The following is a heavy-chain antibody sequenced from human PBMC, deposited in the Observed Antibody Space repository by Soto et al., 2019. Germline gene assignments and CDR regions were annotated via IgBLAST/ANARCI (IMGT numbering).Heavy chain of an antibody. CDR1: GFSLSNARMG. J-gene: IGHJ4*02. D-gene: IGHD2-2*01. V-gene: IGHV2-26*01. Sequence: QVTLKESGPVLVKPTGTLTLTCTVSGFSLSNARMGVSWIRQPPGKALEWLAHIFSNDEKSYSTSLKSRLTISKDTSKSQVVLTMTNMDPVDTATYYCARTAYLGYCSSTSCRIIDYWGQGTLVTVSS. CDR3: ARTAYLGYCSSTSCRIIDY. CDR2: IFSNDEK.